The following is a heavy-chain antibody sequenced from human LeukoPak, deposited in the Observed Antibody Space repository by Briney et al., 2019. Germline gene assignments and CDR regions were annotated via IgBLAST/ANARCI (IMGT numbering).Heavy chain of an antibody. CDR2: IYYSGDT. V-gene: IGHV4-39*07. Sequence: SETLSLTCTVSTGSISNSSYYWGWFRQPPGKGLEWIGSIYYSGDTYSTPSLKSRVAISLDTSNNQFSLSLSSVTAADTAVYYCARDKNYYDSSGYGWFDPWGQGTLVTVSS. D-gene: IGHD3-22*01. CDR3: ARDKNYYDSSGYGWFDP. CDR1: TGSISNSSYY. J-gene: IGHJ5*02.